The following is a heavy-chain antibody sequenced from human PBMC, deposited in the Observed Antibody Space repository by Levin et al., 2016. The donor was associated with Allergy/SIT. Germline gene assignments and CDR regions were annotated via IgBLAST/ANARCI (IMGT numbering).Heavy chain of an antibody. J-gene: IGHJ6*02. D-gene: IGHD2-2*01. CDR2: SRNKANSYTT. V-gene: IGHV3-72*01. Sequence: WIRQPPGKGLEWVGRSRNKANSYTTEYAASVKGRFTISRDDSKNSLYLQMNSLKTEDTAVYYCTTDRDIVVVPAASYYYYGMDVWGQGTTVTVSS. CDR3: TTDRDIVVVPAASYYYYGMDV.